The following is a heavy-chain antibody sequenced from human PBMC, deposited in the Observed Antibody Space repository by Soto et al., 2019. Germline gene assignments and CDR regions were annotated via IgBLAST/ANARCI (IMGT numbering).Heavy chain of an antibody. D-gene: IGHD4-17*01. CDR2: INSDGTTI. CDR3: AKDYQSVTTDYHYLMAI. J-gene: IGHJ6*02. V-gene: IGHV3-74*01. Sequence: GGSLRLSCAASGFTFSNYWVHWVRQAPGKGLMWVSRINSDGTTINYADSVEGRFTISRDNAKNTLFLQMNSLRVEDTAVYYCAKDYQSVTTDYHYLMAICGQGTTVTVSS. CDR1: GFTFSNYW.